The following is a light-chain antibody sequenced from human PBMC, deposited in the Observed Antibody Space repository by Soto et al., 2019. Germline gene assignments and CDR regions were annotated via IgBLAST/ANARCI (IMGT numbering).Light chain of an antibody. J-gene: IGKJ2*01. CDR1: QSVSTY. CDR2: DAS. Sequence: EIVLTQSPATLSLSPGERATLSCRASQSVSTYLAWYQQKPGQAPRLLIYDASNRATGIPARFSVSGSGTDVTLTISSLEPEDFVVYYCQQRSSWPHTFGQGTKLEIK. CDR3: QQRSSWPHT. V-gene: IGKV3-11*01.